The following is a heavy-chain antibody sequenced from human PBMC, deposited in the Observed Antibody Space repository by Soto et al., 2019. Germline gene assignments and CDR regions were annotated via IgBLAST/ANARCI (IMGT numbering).Heavy chain of an antibody. CDR3: ARGKWLRSSLDY. CDR1: GGSFSGYY. Sequence: QVQLQQWGAGLLKPSETLSLTCAVYGGSFSGYYWSWIRQHPGKGLEWIGEINHSGSTNYNPSLKSRVTISVDTSKNQFSLKLSSVTAADTAVYYCARGKWLRSSLDYWGQGTLVTVSS. V-gene: IGHV4-34*01. CDR2: INHSGST. D-gene: IGHD5-12*01. J-gene: IGHJ4*02.